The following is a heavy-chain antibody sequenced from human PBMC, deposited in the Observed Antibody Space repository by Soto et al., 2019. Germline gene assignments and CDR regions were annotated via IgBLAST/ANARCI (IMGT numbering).Heavy chain of an antibody. CDR3: ARDAGRASAIDY. Sequence: QVQLQESGPGLVKPSQTLSVTCSVSGDSVGRGGHYLTWIRQHPGKGLEWIGSIYWTGSTSYHPSIRSRVTISVTRSKNKFSLKVSSVTAADTAVYYCARDAGRASAIDYWGQGTLITVSS. CDR1: GDSVGRGGHY. V-gene: IGHV4-31*02. CDR2: IYWTGST. D-gene: IGHD1-26*01. J-gene: IGHJ4*02.